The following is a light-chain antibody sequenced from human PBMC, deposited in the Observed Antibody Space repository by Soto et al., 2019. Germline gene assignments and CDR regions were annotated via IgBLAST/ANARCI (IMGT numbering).Light chain of an antibody. J-gene: IGKJ4*01. CDR1: QGINSC. CDR3: KLPTNLPIR. V-gene: IGKV3-11*01. CDR2: DAS. Sequence: DRVTITWRASQGINSCLGWYQQKPGQAPRLLIYDASNRATGIPARFSGSGSGTDFTLTISSLQPEDFAGYCCKLPTNLPIRFGGVSMVAIK.